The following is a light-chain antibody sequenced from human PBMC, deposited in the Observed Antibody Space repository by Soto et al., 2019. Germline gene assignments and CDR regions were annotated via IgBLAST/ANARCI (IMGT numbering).Light chain of an antibody. J-gene: IGLJ7*01. CDR1: ALPKQY. Sequence: SYELTQPPSVSVSPGQTARITCSGDALPKQYAYWYQQKPGQAPVLVIYKDSERPSGIPERFSGSSSGTTVTLTISGVHAEDEADYYCQSADSSGTYSVFGGGTQLTVL. CDR2: KDS. CDR3: QSADSSGTYSV. V-gene: IGLV3-25*03.